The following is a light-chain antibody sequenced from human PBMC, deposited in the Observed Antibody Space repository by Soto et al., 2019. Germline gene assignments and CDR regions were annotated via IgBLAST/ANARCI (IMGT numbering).Light chain of an antibody. CDR3: KSYAGSNTYV. Sequence: QSVLTQPPSAAGSPGQSVTISCTGTKNDIGVYDFVSWYQHHPGKAPRLIIYEVVQRPSGVPDRFSGSRSGNTASLTVSGLQAADEADYFCKSYAGSNTYVFGSETKVNRP. CDR2: EVV. J-gene: IGLJ1*01. V-gene: IGLV2-8*01. CDR1: KNDIGVYDF.